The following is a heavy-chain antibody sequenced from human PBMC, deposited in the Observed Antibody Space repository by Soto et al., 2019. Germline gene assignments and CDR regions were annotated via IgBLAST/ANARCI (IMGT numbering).Heavy chain of an antibody. CDR3: VRDRSGSYLEGFDY. Sequence: EVQLVESGGGLVHLGGSRRLSCAASGFTFSSYWMTWVRQAPGKGLEWVANIKHDGSEKYYVDSVKGRCTISRDNARKSVFLEMKSLRAEATTVYSCVRDRSGSYLEGFDYWGQGTLVTVSS. D-gene: IGHD1-26*01. CDR2: IKHDGSEK. CDR1: GFTFSSYW. V-gene: IGHV3-7*01. J-gene: IGHJ4*02.